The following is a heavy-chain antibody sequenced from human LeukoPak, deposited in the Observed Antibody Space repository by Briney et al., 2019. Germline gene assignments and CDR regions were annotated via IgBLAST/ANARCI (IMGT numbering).Heavy chain of an antibody. CDR1: VGPMSDYY. J-gene: IGHJ1*01. CDR3: ARLHLDYLDL. CDR2: SYYTGVT. V-gene: IGHV4-59*01. D-gene: IGHD5-12*01. Sequence: SETLSLTCTVSVGPMSDYYWSWIRQPPGKGLEWIGYSYYTGVTNYNPSLKSRVTISVDTPKRQFTLNLTSVTSADTAVYYRARLHLDYLDLWGQGAVVTVSS.